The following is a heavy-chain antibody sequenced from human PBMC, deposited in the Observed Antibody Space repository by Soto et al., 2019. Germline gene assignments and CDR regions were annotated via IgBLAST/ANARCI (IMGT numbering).Heavy chain of an antibody. Sequence: QVQLQESGPGLVKPSETLSLTCSVSGGSVSSGSYYWHWIRQPPGKGLEWIGYAFYSGSTNYNPSLKSRLTISVDKSKNQFSLMLGSVTAADTAVYFCARDPRLLGGYLDFWGQGIPVTVSS. J-gene: IGHJ4*02. CDR2: AFYSGST. CDR1: GGSVSSGSYY. D-gene: IGHD3-16*01. CDR3: ARDPRLLGGYLDF. V-gene: IGHV4-61*01.